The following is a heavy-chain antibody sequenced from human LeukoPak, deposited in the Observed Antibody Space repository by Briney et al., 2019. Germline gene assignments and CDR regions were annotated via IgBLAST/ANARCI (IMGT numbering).Heavy chain of an antibody. CDR1: GYTLTELS. CDR2: FNPEDGET. D-gene: IGHD3-22*01. Sequence: ASVKVSCKVSGYTLTELSMHWVRQAPGKGLEWMGGFNPEDGETICAQKFQGRVTMTEDTSTDTAYMELSSLRSEDTAVYYCATDLSLYDSSGYYPFDYWGQGTLVTVSS. V-gene: IGHV1-24*01. CDR3: ATDLSLYDSSGYYPFDY. J-gene: IGHJ4*02.